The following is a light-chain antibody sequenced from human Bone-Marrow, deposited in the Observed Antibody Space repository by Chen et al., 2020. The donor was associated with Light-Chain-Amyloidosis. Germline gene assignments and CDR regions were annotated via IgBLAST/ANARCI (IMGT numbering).Light chain of an antibody. CDR1: SLRSYY. V-gene: IGLV3-19*01. Sequence: SSELTQDPAVSVALGQTVRITCQGDSLRSYYASWYQQKPGQAPVLVIYGKNNRPSGIQDRFSGSSSGNTASLTITGAQAEDEADYYCNSRDSRGNHLHWVFGGGTKLTVL. CDR3: NSRDSRGNHLHWV. J-gene: IGLJ3*02. CDR2: GKN.